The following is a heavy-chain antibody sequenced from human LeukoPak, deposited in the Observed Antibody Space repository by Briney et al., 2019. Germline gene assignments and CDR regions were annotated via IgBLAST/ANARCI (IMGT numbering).Heavy chain of an antibody. D-gene: IGHD3-22*01. CDR2: IYYSGST. CDR1: GGSISSYY. J-gene: IGHJ4*02. V-gene: IGHV4-59*12. CDR3: ASRPPYYYDSSGYYYVY. Sequence: SSETLSLTCTVSGGSISSYYWSWIRQPPGKGLEWIGYIYYSGSTNYNPSLKSRVTISVDTSKNQFSLKLSSVTAADTAVYYCASRPPYYYDSSGYYYVYWGQGTLVTVSS.